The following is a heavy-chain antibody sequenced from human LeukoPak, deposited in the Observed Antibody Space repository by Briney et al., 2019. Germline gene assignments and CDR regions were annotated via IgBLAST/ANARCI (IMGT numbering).Heavy chain of an antibody. V-gene: IGHV7-4-1*02. J-gene: IGHJ4*02. CDR2: INTNTGNP. CDR3: ASETSLITMVRGVPRGYFDY. Sequence: ASVEVSCKASGYTFTSYAMNWVRQAPGQGLEWMGWINTNTGNPTYAQGFTGRFVFSLDTSVSTAYLQISSLKAEDTAVYYCASETSLITMVRGVPRGYFDYWGQGTLVTVSS. D-gene: IGHD3-10*01. CDR1: GYTFTSYA.